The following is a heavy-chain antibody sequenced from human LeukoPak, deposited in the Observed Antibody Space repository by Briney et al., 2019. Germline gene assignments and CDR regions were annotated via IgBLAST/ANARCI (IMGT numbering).Heavy chain of an antibody. Sequence: ASVNVSCRASGFTLTYYYIHWVRQAPGQGLEWMGWINPNSGTTNFAQKFQGRVTMTRDTSISTAYMELSRLRSDDTAVYYCARTTGGYCTSTSCLFEYWGQGTLVTVSS. D-gene: IGHD2-2*01. CDR2: INPNSGTT. CDR3: ARTTGGYCTSTSCLFEY. J-gene: IGHJ4*02. V-gene: IGHV1-2*02. CDR1: GFTLTYYY.